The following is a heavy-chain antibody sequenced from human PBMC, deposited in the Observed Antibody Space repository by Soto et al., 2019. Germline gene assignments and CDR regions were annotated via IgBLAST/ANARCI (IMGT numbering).Heavy chain of an antibody. CDR1: GFTFSSYS. V-gene: IGHV3-21*01. J-gene: IGHJ3*02. CDR2: ISSSSSYI. Sequence: EVQLVESGGGLVKPGGSLRLSCAASGFTFSSYSMNWVRQAPGKGLEWVSSISSSSSYIYYADSVKGRFTISRDNAKNSLYMKMNSLRAEDTAVYYCESIPLGYDAFDIWGQGTMVTVSS. CDR3: ESIPLGYDAFDI. D-gene: IGHD2-15*01.